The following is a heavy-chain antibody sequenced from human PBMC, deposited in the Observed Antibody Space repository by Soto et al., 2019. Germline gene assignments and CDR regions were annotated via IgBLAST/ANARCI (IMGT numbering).Heavy chain of an antibody. V-gene: IGHV3-73*02. D-gene: IGHD3-22*01. J-gene: IGHJ4*02. CDR3: TRRSEYDSGGYYYAYDY. CDR2: IRSKANNVAT. CDR1: GFTFSDSA. Sequence: EVQVVESGGGLVQPGGSLTLSCAASGFTFSDSAMHWVRQASGKGLEWLGRIRSKANNVATAYAASVKGRFTISREYANNMVYLQMNSLNSEDTAVYYCTRRSEYDSGGYYYAYDYWGQGTRVTVSS.